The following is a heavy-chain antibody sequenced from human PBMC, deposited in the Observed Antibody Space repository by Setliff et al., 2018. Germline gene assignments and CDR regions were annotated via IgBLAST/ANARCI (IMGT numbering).Heavy chain of an antibody. J-gene: IGHJ6*02. Sequence: ASVKVSCKASGYSFTSYGISWVRQAPGQGLEWMGWISAYNDNKNYARKFQGRVTMTTDTSTNTVFMELRSLRSDDTAMFYCARVVYYASGSSLSYGMDVWGQGTAVTVSS. CDR2: ISAYNDNK. CDR1: GYSFTSYG. V-gene: IGHV1-18*01. CDR3: ARVVYYASGSSLSYGMDV. D-gene: IGHD3-10*01.